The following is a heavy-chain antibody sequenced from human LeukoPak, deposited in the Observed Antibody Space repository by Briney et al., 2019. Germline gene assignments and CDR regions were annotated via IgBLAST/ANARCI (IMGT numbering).Heavy chain of an antibody. CDR1: GYSISSGYY. D-gene: IGHD3-3*01. CDR2: IYHSGST. V-gene: IGHV4-38-2*02. Sequence: PSETLSLTCTVSGYSISSGYYWGWIRQPPGKVLEWIGSIYHSGSTYYNPSLKSRVTISVDTSKNQFSLKLSSVTAADTAVYYCARGQQYYDFWSGYYTCWFDPWGQGTLVTVSS. J-gene: IGHJ5*02. CDR3: ARGQQYYDFWSGYYTCWFDP.